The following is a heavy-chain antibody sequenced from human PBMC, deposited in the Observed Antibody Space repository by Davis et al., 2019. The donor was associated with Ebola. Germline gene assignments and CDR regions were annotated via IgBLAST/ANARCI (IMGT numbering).Heavy chain of an antibody. CDR3: ARSGLSFGVVKYHYGMDA. Sequence: GESLKISCTDSVITFSSYAMTWVRQAPGKGLEWVSAISGNGGNTYYADSVKGRFTISRDNSKKTMYLQMNSLRGEDTAVYYCARSGLSFGVVKYHYGMDAWGKGTTVTVSS. D-gene: IGHD3-3*01. V-gene: IGHV3-23*01. CDR2: ISGNGGNT. CDR1: VITFSSYA. J-gene: IGHJ6*04.